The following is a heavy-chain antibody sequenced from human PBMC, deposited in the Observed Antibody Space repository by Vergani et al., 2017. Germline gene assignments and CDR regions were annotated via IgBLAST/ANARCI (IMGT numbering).Heavy chain of an antibody. CDR1: GFTFSSYS. Sequence: EVQLVESGGGLVKPGGSLRLSCAASGFTFSSYSMNWVRQAPGKGLEWVSYISSSSSTIYYADSVKGRFTISRDNAKNSLYLQMNSLRAEDTAVYYCARGSTVTTLNWFDPWGQGTLVTVSS. J-gene: IGHJ5*02. CDR3: ARGSTVTTLNWFDP. D-gene: IGHD4-17*01. V-gene: IGHV3-48*01. CDR2: ISSSSSTI.